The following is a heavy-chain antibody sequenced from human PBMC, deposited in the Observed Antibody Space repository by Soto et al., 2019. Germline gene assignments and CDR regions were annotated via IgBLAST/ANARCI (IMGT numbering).Heavy chain of an antibody. Sequence: QVPLVQSGAEVKKPGASVKVSCKASGYTFTSYGISWVRQAPGQGLEWMGWISAYNGNTNYAQKLQGRVTMTTDTSTSTAYMELRSLRSDDTAVYYCARMGSGSYYYYYYYYGMDVWGQGTTVTVSS. CDR2: ISAYNGNT. CDR3: ARMGSGSYYYYYYYYGMDV. CDR1: GYTFTSYG. D-gene: IGHD3-10*01. V-gene: IGHV1-18*01. J-gene: IGHJ6*02.